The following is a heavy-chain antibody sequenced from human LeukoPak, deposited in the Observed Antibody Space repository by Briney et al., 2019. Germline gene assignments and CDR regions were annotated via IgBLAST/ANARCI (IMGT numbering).Heavy chain of an antibody. CDR1: GFTFSDHY. CDR2: TRNKANSYTT. J-gene: IGHJ4*02. V-gene: IGHV3-72*01. D-gene: IGHD2/OR15-2a*01. Sequence: GGSLRLSCAASGFTFSDHYMDWVRQAPGKGLEWVGRTRNKANSYTTEYAASVKGRFTISRDDSKNSLYLQMNSLRAEDTAVYYCTRDATYYLRYGYFDYWGQGTLVTVSS. CDR3: TRDATYYLRYGYFDY.